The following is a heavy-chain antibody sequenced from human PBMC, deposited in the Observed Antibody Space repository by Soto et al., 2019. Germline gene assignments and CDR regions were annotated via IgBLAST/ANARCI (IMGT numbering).Heavy chain of an antibody. CDR1: GFTFSSYG. D-gene: IGHD3-10*01. J-gene: IGHJ3*02. CDR2: IWYDGSNK. Sequence: GGSLRLSCAASGFTFSSYGMHWVRQAPGKGLEWVAVIWYDGSNKYYADSVKGRFTISRDNSKNTLYLQMNSLRAEDTAVYCCAREPGMVRDAFDIWGQGTMVTVSS. CDR3: AREPGMVRDAFDI. V-gene: IGHV3-33*01.